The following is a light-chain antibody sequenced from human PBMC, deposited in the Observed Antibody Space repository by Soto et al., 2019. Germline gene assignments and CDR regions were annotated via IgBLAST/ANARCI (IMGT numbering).Light chain of an antibody. CDR3: QQYGSSPGVT. Sequence: EIGLTQSPGTLSLSPGERATLSCRGSQSVSSSYLAWYQQKPGQAPRLLIYGASSRATGIPDRFSGSGSGTDFTLTISRLEPEDFAVYYCQQYGSSPGVTFGGGTKVDI. J-gene: IGKJ4*01. V-gene: IGKV3-20*01. CDR2: GAS. CDR1: QSVSSSY.